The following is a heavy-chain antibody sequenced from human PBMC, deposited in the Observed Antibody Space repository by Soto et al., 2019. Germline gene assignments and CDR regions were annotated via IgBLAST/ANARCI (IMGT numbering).Heavy chain of an antibody. J-gene: IGHJ6*02. CDR2: ILHDGSAE. Sequence: PWWSLRLSCSASVFIFTSYGMHWFRRAPGKGLEWMALILHDGSAEYYADSVKGRFTISRDNSKNTLYLQMNSLTAEDTAVYYCARSRDGYSFYFYYGMDGWGQGTTVTVSS. V-gene: IGHV3-30*03. CDR3: ARSRDGYSFYFYYGMDG. CDR1: VFIFTSYG. D-gene: IGHD4-4*01.